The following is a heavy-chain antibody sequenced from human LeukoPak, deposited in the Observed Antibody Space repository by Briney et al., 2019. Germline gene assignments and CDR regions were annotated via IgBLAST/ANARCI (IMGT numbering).Heavy chain of an antibody. CDR2: ISGSGGST. CDR1: GFTFSSYA. J-gene: IGHJ4*02. Sequence: PGGSLRLSCAASGFTFSSYAMSWVRQAPGKGLEWVSAISGSGGSTYYADSVKGRFTISRDNSKNTLYLQMNSLRAEDTAVYYCAGSKSGNDYYFFSYWGQGTLVTVSS. D-gene: IGHD3-22*01. V-gene: IGHV3-23*01. CDR3: AGSKSGNDYYFFSY.